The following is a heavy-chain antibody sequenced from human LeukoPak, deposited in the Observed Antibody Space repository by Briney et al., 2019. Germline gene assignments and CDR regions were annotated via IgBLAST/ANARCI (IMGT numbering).Heavy chain of an antibody. V-gene: IGHV1-24*01. Sequence: ASVKVSCKVSGYTLTELSMHWVRQAPGKGLEWMGGFDPEDGETIYAQKFQGRVTMTEDTSTDTAYMELSSLRSEDTAVYYCANMVRGVIIRGYFDYWGQGTLVTVTS. CDR1: GYTLTELS. CDR3: ANMVRGVIIRGYFDY. CDR2: FDPEDGET. D-gene: IGHD3-10*01. J-gene: IGHJ4*02.